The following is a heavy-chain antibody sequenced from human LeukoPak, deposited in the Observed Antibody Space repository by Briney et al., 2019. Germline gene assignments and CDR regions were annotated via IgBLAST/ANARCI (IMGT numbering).Heavy chain of an antibody. D-gene: IGHD2-2*01. V-gene: IGHV3-48*03. CDR3: ARRYCSSTSCTLDY. CDR1: GFTFSTYE. CDR2: ISNGGSTT. Sequence: GGSLRLSCAASGFTFSTYEMNWVRQAPGRGLEWVSYISNGGSTTYYADSVKGRLTISRDNAKNSLYLQMNNLRGDDTAVYYCARRYCSSTSCTLDYGGQGTQVTVSS. J-gene: IGHJ4*02.